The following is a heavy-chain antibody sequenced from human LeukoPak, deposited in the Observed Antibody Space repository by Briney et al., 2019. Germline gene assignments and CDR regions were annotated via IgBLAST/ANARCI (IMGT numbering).Heavy chain of an antibody. Sequence: RRGESLKISCKGSGYSFTSYWISWVRQMPGKGLEWMGRIDPSDSYTNYSPSFQGHVTISADKSISTAYLQWSSLKASDTAMYYCARHPGARHGTANWFDPWGQGTLVTVSS. J-gene: IGHJ5*02. CDR3: ARHPGARHGTANWFDP. CDR2: IDPSDSYT. CDR1: GYSFTSYW. D-gene: IGHD1-14*01. V-gene: IGHV5-10-1*01.